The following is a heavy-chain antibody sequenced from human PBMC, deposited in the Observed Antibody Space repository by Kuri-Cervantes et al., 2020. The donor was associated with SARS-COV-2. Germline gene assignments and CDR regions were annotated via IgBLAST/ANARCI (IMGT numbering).Heavy chain of an antibody. J-gene: IGHJ4*02. CDR3: AREAVRGVIHY. CDR1: GGTFSSYV. CDR2: IIPIFGTA. Sequence: SVKVSCKASGGTFSSYVISWVRQAPGQGLEWMGGIIPIFGTANYAQKFQGRVTITADESTSTAYMELSSLRSEDTAVYYCAREAVRGVIHYWGQGTLVTVSS. D-gene: IGHD3-10*01. V-gene: IGHV1-69*13.